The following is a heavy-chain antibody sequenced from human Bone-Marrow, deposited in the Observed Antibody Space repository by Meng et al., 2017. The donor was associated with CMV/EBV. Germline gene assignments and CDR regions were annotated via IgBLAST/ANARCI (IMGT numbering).Heavy chain of an antibody. V-gene: IGHV3-30*14. CDR1: GFTFSSYA. CDR2: ISYDGSNK. Sequence: GSLRLSCAASGFTFSSYAMHWVRQAPGKGLEWVAVISYDGSNKYYADSVKGRFTISRDNSKNTLYLQMNSLRAEDTAVYYCARDLGNGRITMSYWGQGTPVTVSS. J-gene: IGHJ4*02. CDR3: ARDLGNGRITMSY. D-gene: IGHD3-10*02.